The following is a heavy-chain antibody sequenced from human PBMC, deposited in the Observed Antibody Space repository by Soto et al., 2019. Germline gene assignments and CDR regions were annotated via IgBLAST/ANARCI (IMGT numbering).Heavy chain of an antibody. J-gene: IGHJ6*02. CDR2: IYYSGTT. V-gene: IGHV4-61*01. CDR1: GASVNSVSYY. Sequence: PSETLSLTCTVSGASVNSVSYYWSWIRQPPGKGLEWIGYIYYSGTTNYNPSLKSRVTISVDTSNNQFSLKLSSVTAADTAVYYCARALVEDSSSLFGGSYYYGMDVWGQGTTVTVSS. D-gene: IGHD6-6*01. CDR3: ARALVEDSSSLFGGSYYYGMDV.